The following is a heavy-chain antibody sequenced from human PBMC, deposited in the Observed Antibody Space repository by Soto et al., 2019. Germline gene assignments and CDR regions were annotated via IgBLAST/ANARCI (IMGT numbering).Heavy chain of an antibody. V-gene: IGHV3-23*01. Sequence: GGSLRLSCAASGFTFSCYAMSWVRQAPGKGLEWVSAISGSGGSTYYADSVKGRFTISRDNSKNTLYLQMNSLRAEDTAVYYCAKARPMVRGVIGAFDIWGQGTMVTVSS. CDR1: GFTFSCYA. CDR3: AKARPMVRGVIGAFDI. D-gene: IGHD3-10*01. CDR2: ISGSGGST. J-gene: IGHJ3*02.